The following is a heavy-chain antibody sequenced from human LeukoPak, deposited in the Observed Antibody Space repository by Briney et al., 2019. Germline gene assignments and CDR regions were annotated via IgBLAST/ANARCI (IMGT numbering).Heavy chain of an antibody. J-gene: IGHJ5*02. CDR3: VRGQGAHDNWFDP. CDR1: GFTFNRCW. Sequence: SGGSLRLSCVVSGFTFNRCWMNWVRQAPGKGLEWISYIKGRSDTIHYADSVKGRFTISRDNAKNTLSLQMTSLRAEDTAIYYCVRGQGAHDNWFDPWGQGTLVTVAS. V-gene: IGHV3-48*01. D-gene: IGHD4/OR15-4a*01. CDR2: IKGRSDTI.